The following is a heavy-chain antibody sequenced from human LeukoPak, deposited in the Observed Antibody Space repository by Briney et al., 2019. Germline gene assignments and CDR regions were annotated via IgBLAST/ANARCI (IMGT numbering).Heavy chain of an antibody. V-gene: IGHV1-69*04. Sequence: GASVKVSCKASGGTFSSYAISWVRQAPGQGLEWMGRIIPILGIANYAQKFQGRVTITADKSTSTAYMELSSLRSEDTAVYYCARESIAAANNWFDPWGQGTLVTVSS. J-gene: IGHJ5*02. D-gene: IGHD6-13*01. CDR3: ARESIAAANNWFDP. CDR1: GGTFSSYA. CDR2: IIPILGIA.